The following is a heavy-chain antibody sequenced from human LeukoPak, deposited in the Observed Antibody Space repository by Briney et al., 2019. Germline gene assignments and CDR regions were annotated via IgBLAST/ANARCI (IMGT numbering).Heavy chain of an antibody. Sequence: GGSLRLSCAASGFSFSRYWMTWVRQAPGKGLEWVANIKEDGSDKYYVDPVRGRFTISRDNAKNSLYLQMNSLRAEDTALYYCTRYGDDDTPGLNWGQGTLVTVSS. D-gene: IGHD4-17*01. CDR2: IKEDGSDK. V-gene: IGHV3-7*01. J-gene: IGHJ4*02. CDR3: TRYGDDDTPGLN. CDR1: GFSFSRYW.